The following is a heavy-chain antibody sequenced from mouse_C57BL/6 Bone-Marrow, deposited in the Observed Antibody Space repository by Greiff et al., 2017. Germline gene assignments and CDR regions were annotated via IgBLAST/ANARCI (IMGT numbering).Heavy chain of an antibody. D-gene: IGHD3-2*02. CDR1: GYTFTSYW. CDR3: AREGYFWFAY. J-gene: IGHJ3*01. CDR2: IHPNSGST. V-gene: IGHV1-64*01. Sequence: QVQLQQPGAELVKPGASVKLSCKASGYTFTSYWMHWVKQRPGQGLEWIGMIHPNSGSTNYNEKFKSKATLTVDKSSSTAYMPLSSLTSEDSAVYYCAREGYFWFAYWGQGTLVTVSA.